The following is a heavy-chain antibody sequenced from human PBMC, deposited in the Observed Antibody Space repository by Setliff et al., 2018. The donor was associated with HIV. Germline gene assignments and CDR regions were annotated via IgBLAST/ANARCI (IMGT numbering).Heavy chain of an antibody. V-gene: IGHV1-69*05. CDR3: ARGYYYGSGSYFPFDY. D-gene: IGHD3-10*01. CDR1: GYTFTTYG. CDR2: IIPLFGTA. J-gene: IGHJ4*02. Sequence: GASVKVSCKASGYTFTTYGISWVRQAPGQGLEWMGGIIPLFGTANYAQKFQGRVTMTTDELMTTAYLELSSLRSEDTAVYYCARGYYYGSGSYFPFDYWGQGTLVTVSS.